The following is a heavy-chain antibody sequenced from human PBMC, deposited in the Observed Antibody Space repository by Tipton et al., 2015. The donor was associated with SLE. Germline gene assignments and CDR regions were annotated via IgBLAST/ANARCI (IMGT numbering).Heavy chain of an antibody. J-gene: IGHJ5*02. D-gene: IGHD1-20*01. CDR3: ATAGITGTPGWFDP. V-gene: IGHV4-38-2*01. CDR1: GYSISSGYY. Sequence: GLVKPSETLSLTCVVSGYSISSGYYWGWIRQPPGKGLEWIGEINHSGSTNYNPSLKSRVTIPVDTSKDQFSLKLSSVTAADTAVYYCATAGITGTPGWFDPWGQGTLVTVSS. CDR2: INHSGST.